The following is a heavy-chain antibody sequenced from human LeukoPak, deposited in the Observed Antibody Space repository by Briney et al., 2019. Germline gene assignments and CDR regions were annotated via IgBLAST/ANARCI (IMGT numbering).Heavy chain of an antibody. CDR3: ATNKYCTPTECLHGRFYFDN. CDR2: ISRDGDNE. CDR1: GFPFITYA. Sequence: GGSLRLSCAASGFPFITYAMHWVRQAPGKGLEWVALISRDGDNEYYADSVKGRFTISRDNSKNTLSLQVNTLRVEDTAVYYCATNKYCTPTECLHGRFYFDNWGQGTLVTVSS. V-gene: IGHV3-30*01. J-gene: IGHJ4*02. D-gene: IGHD2-8*01.